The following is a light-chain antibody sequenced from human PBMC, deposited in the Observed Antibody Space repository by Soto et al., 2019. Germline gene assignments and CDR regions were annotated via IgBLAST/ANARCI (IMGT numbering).Light chain of an antibody. J-gene: IGKJ5*01. CDR3: QQHGSSPIT. CDR2: GAS. V-gene: IGKV3-20*01. Sequence: IVLTQSPATLSLSPVERATLSCRASKSVSSFLAWYQQKPGQAPSLIIYGASSRATGIPDRFSGSGSGTELTPTISRLEHEDFAVYYCQQHGSSPITFGQGTRLEIK. CDR1: KSVSSF.